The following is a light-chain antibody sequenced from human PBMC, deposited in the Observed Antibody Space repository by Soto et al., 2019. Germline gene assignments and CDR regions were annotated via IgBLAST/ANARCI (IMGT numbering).Light chain of an antibody. Sequence: QSALTQPASVSGSPGQSITISCTGTSSDVGGYNYVSWYQQHPGKAPKLMIYEVSNRPSGVSNRFSGSKSGNTASLTISGLQAEDEADYYCRSYTSSSTPYVFGTGTQVTVL. CDR1: SSDVGGYNY. J-gene: IGLJ1*01. CDR2: EVS. CDR3: RSYTSSSTPYV. V-gene: IGLV2-14*01.